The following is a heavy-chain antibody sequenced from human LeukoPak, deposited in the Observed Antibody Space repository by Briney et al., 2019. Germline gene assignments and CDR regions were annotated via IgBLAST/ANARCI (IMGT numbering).Heavy chain of an antibody. D-gene: IGHD3-22*01. Sequence: SQTLSLTCAISGDSVSSNSAAWSWIRQSPSRGLEWLGRTYYRSKWYNDYAVSVKSRITINPDTSKNQFSLQLNSVTPEDTAVYYCASSATYYDSRADAFDIWGQGTMVTVSS. CDR3: ASSATYYDSRADAFDI. CDR1: GDSVSSNSAA. J-gene: IGHJ3*02. CDR2: TYYRSKWYN. V-gene: IGHV6-1*01.